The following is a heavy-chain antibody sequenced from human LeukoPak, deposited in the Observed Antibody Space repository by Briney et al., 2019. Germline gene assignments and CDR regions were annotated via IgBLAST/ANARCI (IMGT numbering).Heavy chain of an antibody. Sequence: SQTLSLTCTVSGGSISSGGYYWSWIRQHPGKGLEWIGYIYYSGSTYYNPSLKSRVTISVDTSKNQFSLKLSSVTAADTAVYYCARGYYYGSGSYPYYFDYWGQGTLVTVSS. CDR2: IYYSGST. V-gene: IGHV4-31*03. CDR3: ARGYYYGSGSYPYYFDY. D-gene: IGHD3-10*01. J-gene: IGHJ4*02. CDR1: GGSISSGGYY.